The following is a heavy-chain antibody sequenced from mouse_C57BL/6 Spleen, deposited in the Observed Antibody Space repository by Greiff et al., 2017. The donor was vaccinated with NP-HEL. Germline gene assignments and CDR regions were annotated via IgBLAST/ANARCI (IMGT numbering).Heavy chain of an antibody. CDR2: IWRGGST. D-gene: IGHD1-1*01. CDR1: GFSLTSYG. J-gene: IGHJ4*01. Sequence: QVQLQQSGPGLVQPSQSLSITCTVSGFSLTSYGVHWVRQSPGKGLEWLGVIWRGGSTDYNAAFMSRLSITKDNSKSQVFFKMNSRQADDTAIYYCAKNKDTTVVAKDAMDYWGQGTSVTVSS. CDR3: AKNKDTTVVAKDAMDY. V-gene: IGHV2-5*01.